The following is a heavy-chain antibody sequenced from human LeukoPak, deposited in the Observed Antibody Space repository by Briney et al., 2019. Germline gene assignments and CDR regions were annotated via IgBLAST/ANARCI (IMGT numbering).Heavy chain of an antibody. Sequence: GGSLRLSCAASGFTFSSYWMSWVRQAPGKGLEWVANIKQDGSEEYYVDSVKGRFTISRDNAKNSLYLQMNSLRAEDTAVYYCATNLLGDIVVVPAAHEYFQHWGQGTLVTVSS. V-gene: IGHV3-7*01. J-gene: IGHJ1*01. D-gene: IGHD2-2*01. CDR3: ATNLLGDIVVVPAAHEYFQH. CDR2: IKQDGSEE. CDR1: GFTFSSYW.